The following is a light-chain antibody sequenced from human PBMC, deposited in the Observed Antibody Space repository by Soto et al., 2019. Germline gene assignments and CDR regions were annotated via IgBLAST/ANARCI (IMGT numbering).Light chain of an antibody. CDR3: QQYHTTPWT. CDR2: WAS. J-gene: IGKJ1*01. CDR1: QSVLYSSNNKNY. Sequence: DIVMSQSPDSLAVSLGERATINCKSSQSVLYSSNNKNYLAWYQQKPGQPPKFLIYWASTRESGVPDRFSGSGSGTDFTLTISSLQAEDVAVYYCQQYHTTPWTFGQGTKVEIK. V-gene: IGKV4-1*01.